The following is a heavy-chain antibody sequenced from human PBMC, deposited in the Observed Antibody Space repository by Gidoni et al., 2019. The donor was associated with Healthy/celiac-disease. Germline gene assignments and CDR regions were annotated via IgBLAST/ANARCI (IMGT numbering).Heavy chain of an antibody. J-gene: IGHJ4*02. CDR2: ISSSSSTI. V-gene: IGHV3-48*02. D-gene: IGHD6-19*01. CDR3: GGGKRSGWYRDFDY. Sequence: EVQLVESGGGLVQPGGSLRLSCAASGCTFSSYSMNWVRQAPGKGLEWVSYISSSSSTIYYADSVKGRFTISRDNAKNSLYLQMNSLRDEDTAVYYCGGGKRSGWYRDFDYWGQGTLVTVSS. CDR1: GCTFSSYS.